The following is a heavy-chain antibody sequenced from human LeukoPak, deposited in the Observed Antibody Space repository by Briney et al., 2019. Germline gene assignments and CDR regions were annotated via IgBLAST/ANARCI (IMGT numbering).Heavy chain of an antibody. V-gene: IGHV3-48*01. CDR2: IRSTSVI. CDR3: AREGDGGNSGFAY. D-gene: IGHD4-23*01. J-gene: IGHJ4*02. Sequence: PGGSLRLSCAVSGFTFSGYNMYGVRQAPGKGLEWIAYIRSTSVIYYADSLKGRFTISRDNAKNSLYLQMNSLRVDDTAVYYCAREGDGGNSGFAYWGQGTLVTVSS. CDR1: GFTFSGYN.